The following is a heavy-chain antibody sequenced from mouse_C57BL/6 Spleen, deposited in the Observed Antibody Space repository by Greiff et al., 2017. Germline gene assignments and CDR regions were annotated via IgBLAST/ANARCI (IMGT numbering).Heavy chain of an antibody. D-gene: IGHD2-5*01. CDR3: ARSVDYSNSYAMDY. CDR1: GYAFSSSW. CDR2: IYPGDGDP. J-gene: IGHJ4*01. V-gene: IGHV1-82*01. Sequence: QVQLQQSGPELVKPGASVKISCKASGYAFSSSWMNWVKQRPGKGLEWIGRIYPGDGDPNYNGKFKGKATLTADKSSSTAYMQLSSLTSEDSAVYFCARSVDYSNSYAMDYWGQGTSVTVSS.